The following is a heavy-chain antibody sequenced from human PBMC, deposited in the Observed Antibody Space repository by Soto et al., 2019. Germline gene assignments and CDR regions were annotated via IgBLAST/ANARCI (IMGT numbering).Heavy chain of an antibody. D-gene: IGHD2-2*01. CDR3: ARGGVVVPPSFRFRPSNYGMDV. V-gene: IGHV1-69*13. Sequence: SVKVSCKASGGTFSSYAISWVRQAPGQGLEWMGGIIPIFGTANYAQKFQGRVTITADESTSTAYMELSSLRSEDTAVYYCARGGVVVPPSFRFRPSNYGMDVWGQGTTVTVSS. CDR1: GGTFSSYA. CDR2: IIPIFGTA. J-gene: IGHJ6*02.